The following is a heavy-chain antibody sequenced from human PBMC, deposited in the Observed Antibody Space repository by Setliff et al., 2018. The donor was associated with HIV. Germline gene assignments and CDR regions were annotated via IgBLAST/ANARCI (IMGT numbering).Heavy chain of an antibody. Sequence: GGSLRLSCAASGFSFTDYGMTWVRQAPGKGLEWVSGIRDSGVSVYYADSVKGRFTMSRDNSKNTLYLHMTGLRADDTAIYYCAKDLGTYSSGRALDSWGQGALVTVSS. V-gene: IGHV3-23*01. CDR3: AKDLGTYSSGRALDS. CDR1: GFSFTDYG. J-gene: IGHJ4*02. CDR2: IRDSGVSV. D-gene: IGHD6-19*01.